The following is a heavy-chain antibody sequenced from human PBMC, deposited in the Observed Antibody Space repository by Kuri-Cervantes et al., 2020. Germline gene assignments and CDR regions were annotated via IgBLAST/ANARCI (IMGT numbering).Heavy chain of an antibody. CDR1: GYTFTSYG. Sequence: ASVKVSCKASGYTFTSYGISWVRQAPGQGLEWMGWISAHNGNTNYAQKLQGRVTMTTDTSTSTAYMELRSLRSDDTAVYYCARDPYSSGWSPGAFDIWGQGTMVTVSS. J-gene: IGHJ3*02. CDR2: ISAHNGNT. V-gene: IGHV1-18*01. CDR3: ARDPYSSGWSPGAFDI. D-gene: IGHD6-19*01.